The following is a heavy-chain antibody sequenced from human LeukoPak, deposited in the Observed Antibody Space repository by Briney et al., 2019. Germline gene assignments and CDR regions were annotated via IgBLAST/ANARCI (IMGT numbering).Heavy chain of an antibody. V-gene: IGHV1-2*02. J-gene: IGHJ4*02. CDR2: INPNSGGT. Sequence: ASVKVSCKASGYTFTGYYMHWVRQAPGQGLEWMGWINPNSGGTNYAQKFQGRVTMTRDTSISTAYMELSRLRSEDTAVYYCARCSYYDSSGYYYFDYWGQGTLVTVSS. D-gene: IGHD3-22*01. CDR1: GYTFTGYY. CDR3: ARCSYYDSSGYYYFDY.